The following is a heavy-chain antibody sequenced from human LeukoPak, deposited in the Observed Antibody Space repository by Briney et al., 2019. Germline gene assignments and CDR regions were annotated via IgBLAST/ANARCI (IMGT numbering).Heavy chain of an antibody. J-gene: IGHJ6*02. CDR3: ARGGIAVAGTRTYYYYGMDV. D-gene: IGHD6-19*01. Sequence: SETLSLTCAVYGGSFSGYYWSWIRQPPGKGLEWMGEINHSGSTNYNPSLKSRVTISVDTSKNQFSLKLSSVTAADTAVYYCARGGIAVAGTRTYYYYGMDVWGQGTTVTVSS. CDR1: GGSFSGYY. CDR2: INHSGST. V-gene: IGHV4-34*01.